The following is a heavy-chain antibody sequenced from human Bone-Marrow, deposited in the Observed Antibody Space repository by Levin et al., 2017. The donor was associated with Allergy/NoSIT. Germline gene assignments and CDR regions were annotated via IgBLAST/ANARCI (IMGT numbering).Heavy chain of an antibody. V-gene: IGHV3-30*18. CDR1: GFSFATYG. D-gene: IGHD6-19*01. Sequence: GGSLRLSCVASGFSFATYGMHWVRQAPGKGLEWLAHISYEGGNIYQTGSVKGRFTISRDNSMNTLFLEMDDLRSEDTAIYYCAKEGSGASRMYNYYGMDVWGQGTAVTVSS. CDR3: AKEGSGASRMYNYYGMDV. CDR2: ISYEGGNI. J-gene: IGHJ6*02.